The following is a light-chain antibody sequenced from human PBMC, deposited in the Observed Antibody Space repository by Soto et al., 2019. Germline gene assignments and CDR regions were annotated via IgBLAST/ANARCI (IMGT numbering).Light chain of an antibody. CDR1: QSVSTF. J-gene: IGKJ4*01. Sequence: EIVLTQSPATLSSSPGERATLSCRASQSVSTFLAWYQHKPGQAPRLLIYDASNRATGIPARFSGSGSGTDFPLTISSLEPEDFAVYYCQQRSNWPPFTFGGGTKVEIK. CDR3: QQRSNWPPFT. CDR2: DAS. V-gene: IGKV3-11*01.